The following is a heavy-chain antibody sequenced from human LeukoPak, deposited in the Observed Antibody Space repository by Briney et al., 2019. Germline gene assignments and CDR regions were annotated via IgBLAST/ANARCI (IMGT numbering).Heavy chain of an antibody. Sequence: SETLSLTCTVSGGSISSSYWSWIRQQPGKGLEWIGYIHYSGDTNYNPSLKSRVTISVDTSKNQFSLKLSSVTAADTAVYYCARDTVGSSSTFDCWGQGTLVTVSS. CDR2: IHYSGDT. D-gene: IGHD6-13*01. CDR3: ARDTVGSSSTFDC. J-gene: IGHJ4*02. V-gene: IGHV4-59*01. CDR1: GGSISSSY.